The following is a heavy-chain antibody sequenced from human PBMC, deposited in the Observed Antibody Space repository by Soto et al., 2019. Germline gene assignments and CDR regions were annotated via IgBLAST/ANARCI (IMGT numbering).Heavy chain of an antibody. D-gene: IGHD3-16*02. V-gene: IGHV1-18*01. Sequence: ASVKVSCKASGYTFTSYGISWVRQAPGQGLEWMGWISAYNGNTNYAQKLQGRVTMTTDTSTSTAYMELRSLRSDDTSVYYCAIGPIYDDIWGSYRSLYSYYMDVLGKGTTVTVSS. CDR2: ISAYNGNT. CDR1: GYTFTSYG. CDR3: AIGPIYDDIWGSYRSLYSYYMDV. J-gene: IGHJ6*03.